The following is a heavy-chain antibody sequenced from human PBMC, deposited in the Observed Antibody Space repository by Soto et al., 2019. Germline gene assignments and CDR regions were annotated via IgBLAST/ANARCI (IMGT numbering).Heavy chain of an antibody. V-gene: IGHV3-30*18. CDR2: MSYDGTKE. Sequence: GGYLRLSCAASGFTFSTYGMHWVRQAPGKGLEWVAAMSYDGTKEYYVDSVKGRFTISRDNSRNTLFLQLNSLRDEDTAVYYCAKEYGSTWIDHWGQGTLVTLSS. J-gene: IGHJ4*02. CDR3: AKEYGSTWIDH. CDR1: GFTFSTYG. D-gene: IGHD6-13*01.